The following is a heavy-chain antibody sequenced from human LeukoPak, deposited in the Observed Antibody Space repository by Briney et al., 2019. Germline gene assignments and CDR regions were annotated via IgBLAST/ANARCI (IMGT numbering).Heavy chain of an antibody. J-gene: IGHJ4*02. CDR1: GFTLSTYW. CDR2: IKQDGSEK. D-gene: IGHD6-19*01. V-gene: IGHV3-7*01. Sequence: PGGSLSLSCAASGFTLSTYWMTWVRQAPGKGLEWVANIKQDGSEKYYVDSVKGRFTISRDNAKKLLYLQMNSLRVEDTAVYYCARDRGSSGRLGRFDNWGQGTLVTVSP. CDR3: ARDRGSSGRLGRFDN.